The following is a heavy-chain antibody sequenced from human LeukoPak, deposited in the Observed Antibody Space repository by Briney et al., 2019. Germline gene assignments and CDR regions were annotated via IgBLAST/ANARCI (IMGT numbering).Heavy chain of an antibody. Sequence: GESLKISCEASGYSFTSYWIAWVRQLPGKGLEWMGIIYPGDSDTRYSPSFQGQVTISADKSISTAYLQWSSLKASDTAMYYCARVGNPMVPSFVEYYFDYWGQGTLVTVSS. CDR1: GYSFTSYW. CDR2: IYPGDSDT. CDR3: ARVGNPMVPSFVEYYFDY. V-gene: IGHV5-51*01. J-gene: IGHJ4*02. D-gene: IGHD3-3*01.